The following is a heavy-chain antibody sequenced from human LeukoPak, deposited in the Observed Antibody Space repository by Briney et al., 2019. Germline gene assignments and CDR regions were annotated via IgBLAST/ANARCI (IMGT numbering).Heavy chain of an antibody. Sequence: GGSLRLSCAASGFTFSSYAMTWVRQAPGKGLEWVSTISGSGGSIYYVDSAKGRFTISRDDSKNTLYLQMNSLRVEDTAVYYCAKWGGVETSDNTWYGPFDDWGQGTLVTVSS. D-gene: IGHD5-24*01. CDR1: GFTFSSYA. V-gene: IGHV3-23*01. CDR2: ISGSGGSI. J-gene: IGHJ4*02. CDR3: AKWGGVETSDNTWYGPFDD.